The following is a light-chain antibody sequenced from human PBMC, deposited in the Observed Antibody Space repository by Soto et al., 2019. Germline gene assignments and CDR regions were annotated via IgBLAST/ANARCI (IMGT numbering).Light chain of an antibody. CDR1: QGIGSW. CDR3: QQANSFPLN. J-gene: IGKJ3*01. CDR2: AAA. Sequence: DIQMTQSPSSVSASVGDRVTITCRASQGIGSWLGWYQQKPGKDPKLLIYAAASLQSGVPSRFSATFSGTEFTLTISSLQPEDLATYFCQQANSFPLNFGPGTKVDLK. V-gene: IGKV1-12*01.